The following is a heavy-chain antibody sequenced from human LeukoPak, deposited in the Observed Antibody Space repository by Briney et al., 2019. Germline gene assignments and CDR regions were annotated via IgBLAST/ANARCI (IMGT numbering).Heavy chain of an antibody. CDR2: ISSSSSYI. V-gene: IGHV3-21*01. CDR3: ARDRWELLLPYYYYYGMDV. Sequence: KAGGSLRLSCAASGFTFSSYSMNWGRQAPGKGVEWGSSISSSSSYIYYADSVNRRFTISRDNAKNSLYLQMNSLRAEDTAVYYCARDRWELLLPYYYYYGMDVWGQGTTVTVSS. D-gene: IGHD1-26*01. J-gene: IGHJ6*02. CDR1: GFTFSSYS.